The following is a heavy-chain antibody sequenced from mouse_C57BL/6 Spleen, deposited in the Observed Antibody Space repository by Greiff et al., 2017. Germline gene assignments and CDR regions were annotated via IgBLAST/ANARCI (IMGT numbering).Heavy chain of an antibody. J-gene: IGHJ4*01. CDR2: IIPGSGST. D-gene: IGHD2-5*01. CDR3: GRFDSNPLCYAMDY. CDR1: GYTFTGYW. V-gene: IGHV1-9*01. Sequence: VQLQQSGAELMKPGASVKLSCKATGYTFTGYWIEWVKQRPGHGLEWIGDIIPGSGSTNYNEKFKGKATFTADTSSNTAYMQLSSLTTEDSAIYYCGRFDSNPLCYAMDYWGQGTSVTVSS.